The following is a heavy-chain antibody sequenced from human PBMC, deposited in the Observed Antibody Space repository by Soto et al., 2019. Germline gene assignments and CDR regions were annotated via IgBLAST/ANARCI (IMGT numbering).Heavy chain of an antibody. CDR1: GFTFSSYA. CDR2: ISGSGGST. D-gene: IGHD3-9*01. CDR3: AIPPTYYDILNGDFDP. Sequence: QPGGSLRLSCAASGFTFSSYAMNWVRQAPGKGLEWVSVISGSGGSTYYADSVKGRFTISRDNSKNTLYLQMDSLRAEDTAVYYCAIPPTYYDILNGDFDPWGQGTLVTVSS. J-gene: IGHJ5*02. V-gene: IGHV3-23*01.